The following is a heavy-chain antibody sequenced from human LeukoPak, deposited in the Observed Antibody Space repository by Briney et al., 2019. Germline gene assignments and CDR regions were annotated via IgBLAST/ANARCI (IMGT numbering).Heavy chain of an antibody. V-gene: IGHV1-3*03. D-gene: IGHD4-17*01. CDR3: ARFAGGGSVNYFYYYMDV. CDR1: GYTFTSYA. CDR2: INAGNGNT. Sequence: ASVKVSCKASGYTFTSYAMHWVRQAPGQRPEWMGWINAGNGNTKYSQEFQGRVTITRDTSASTAYMELSSLRTEDMAVYYCARFAGGGSVNYFYYYMDVWGKGTTVTVSS. J-gene: IGHJ6*03.